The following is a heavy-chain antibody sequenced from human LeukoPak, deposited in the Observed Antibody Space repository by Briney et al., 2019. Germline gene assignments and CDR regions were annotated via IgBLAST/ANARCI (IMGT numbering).Heavy chain of an antibody. J-gene: IGHJ6*02. D-gene: IGHD3-22*01. CDR1: GGSISTYY. CDR2: IYHSGNT. Sequence: SETLSLTCTVSGGSISTYYWSWIRQPPGKGLEWIGYIYHSGNTYYNPSLKSRVTISIHNSKNQFSLKVNSVTAADTAVYYCARDRNYYDSSGPPYYYSALDVWGQGTTVTVSS. V-gene: IGHV4-59*01. CDR3: ARDRNYYDSSGPPYYYSALDV.